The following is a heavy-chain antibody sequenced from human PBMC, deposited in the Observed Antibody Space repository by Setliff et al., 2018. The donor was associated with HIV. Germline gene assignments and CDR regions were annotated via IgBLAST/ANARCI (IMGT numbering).Heavy chain of an antibody. CDR2: IHTTGSI. CDR1: GGSIRTGNYY. V-gene: IGHV4-61*09. D-gene: IGHD3-16*01. Sequence: PSETLSLTCTVSGGSIRTGNYYWNWIRQPAGKGLEWIGHIHTTGSITYNPSLRSRVSISVDTSKNQFSLKLNSVTATDTAVYYCARRTFGSGRIDPWGQGTLVTVSS. J-gene: IGHJ5*02. CDR3: ARRTFGSGRIDP.